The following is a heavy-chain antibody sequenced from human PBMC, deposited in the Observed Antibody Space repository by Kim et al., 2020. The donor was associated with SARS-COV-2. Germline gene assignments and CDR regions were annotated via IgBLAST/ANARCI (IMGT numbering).Heavy chain of an antibody. CDR3: ARAGRFLDAAAGTDFDD. D-gene: IGHD6-13*01. CDR1: GYTFTSYG. J-gene: IGHJ4*02. CDR2: ISAYNGNT. V-gene: IGHV1-18*01. Sequence: ASVKVSCKASGYTFTSYGISWVRQAPGQGLEWMGWISAYNGNTNYAQKLQGRVTMTTDTSTSTAYMELRSLRSDDTAVYYCARAGRFLDAAAGTDFDDWGQGTLVTVSS.